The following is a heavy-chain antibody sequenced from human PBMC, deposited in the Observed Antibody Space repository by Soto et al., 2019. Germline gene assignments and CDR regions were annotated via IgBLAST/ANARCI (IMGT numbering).Heavy chain of an antibody. V-gene: IGHV3-33*08. Sequence: QVQLVESGGGVVQPGGSLRLSCAASGFTFSYYGFHWVRQAPGKGLEWVAVMHTGGNEKYYVDSVKGRFTVSRDDSRNLVYLEMRGLRAEDTAEYFCARDADTTGHYSHFDLWGRGDLVAVS. CDR2: MHTGGNEK. D-gene: IGHD3-9*01. CDR1: GFTFSYYG. J-gene: IGHJ4*02. CDR3: ARDADTTGHYSHFDL.